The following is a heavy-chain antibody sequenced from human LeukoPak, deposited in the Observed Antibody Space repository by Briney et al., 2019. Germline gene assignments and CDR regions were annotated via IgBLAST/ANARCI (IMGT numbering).Heavy chain of an antibody. CDR3: TRDTGAFDI. CDR2: IRSEDYGGTI. V-gene: IGHV3-49*04. D-gene: IGHD1-14*01. J-gene: IGHJ3*02. CDR1: GFTFGDHT. Sequence: GGSLRLSCTGSGFTFGDHTLSWVRQAPGKGLEWVGFIRSEDYGGTIEYAASVKGRFIISRDDSKDVAYLQMNSLRTEDTGIYYCTRDTGAFDIWGQGTMVAVSS.